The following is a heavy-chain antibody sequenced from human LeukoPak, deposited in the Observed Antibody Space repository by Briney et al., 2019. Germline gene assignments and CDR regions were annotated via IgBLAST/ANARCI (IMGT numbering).Heavy chain of an antibody. V-gene: IGHV3-23*01. CDR3: AKLGYRGSYYGGLDAFDI. J-gene: IGHJ3*02. CDR1: GFTFSTYA. Sequence: GESLRLSCAASGFTFSTYAMSWVRQAPGKGLEWVSVINSSGDSTYYADSVKGRFTISRDDSKSTLALQMNSLRAEDTAVYYCAKLGYRGSYYGGLDAFDIWGQGTMVSVFS. CDR2: INSSGDST. D-gene: IGHD1-26*01.